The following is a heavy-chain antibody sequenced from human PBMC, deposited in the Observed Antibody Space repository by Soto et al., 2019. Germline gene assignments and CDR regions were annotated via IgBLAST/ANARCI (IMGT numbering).Heavy chain of an antibody. CDR1: GFTVSSNY. V-gene: IGHV3-53*01. CDR3: ARVLGAKFGGVIVDYYYGMDV. J-gene: IGHJ6*02. Sequence: PGGSLRLSCSASGFTVSSNYMSWVRQAPGKGLEWVSVIYSGGSTYYADSVKGRFTISRDNSKNTLYLQMNSLRAEDTAVYYCARVLGAKFGGVIVDYYYGMDVWGQGTKVTVYS. CDR2: IYSGGST. D-gene: IGHD3-16*02.